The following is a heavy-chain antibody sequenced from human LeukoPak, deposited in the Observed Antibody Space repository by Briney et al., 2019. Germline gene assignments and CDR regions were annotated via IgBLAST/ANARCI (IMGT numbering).Heavy chain of an antibody. CDR3: AKVKIGDYYDSSGYPRDAFDI. V-gene: IGHV3-30*18. CDR1: GFTFSSYG. D-gene: IGHD3-22*01. J-gene: IGHJ3*02. CDR2: ISYDGSNK. Sequence: GGSLRLSCAASGFTFSSYGMHWVRQAPGKGLEWVAVISYDGSNKYYADSVKGRFTISRDNSKNTLYLQMNSLRAEDTAVYYCAKVKIGDYYDSSGYPRDAFDIWGQGTMVTVSS.